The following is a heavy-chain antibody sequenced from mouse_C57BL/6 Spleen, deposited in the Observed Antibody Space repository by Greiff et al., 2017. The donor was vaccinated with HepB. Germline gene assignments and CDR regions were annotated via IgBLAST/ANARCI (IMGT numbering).Heavy chain of an antibody. CDR2: ISDGGSYT. Sequence: DVKLVESGGGLVKPGGSLKLSCAASGFTFSSYAMSWVRQTPEKRLEWVATISDGGSYTYYPDNVKGRFTISGDNAKNKLYLQMSHLKSEDTAMYYGARYSPYYYGSTRYAMDYWGQGTSVTVSS. V-gene: IGHV5-4*03. CDR1: GFTFSSYA. D-gene: IGHD1-1*01. CDR3: ARYSPYYYGSTRYAMDY. J-gene: IGHJ4*01.